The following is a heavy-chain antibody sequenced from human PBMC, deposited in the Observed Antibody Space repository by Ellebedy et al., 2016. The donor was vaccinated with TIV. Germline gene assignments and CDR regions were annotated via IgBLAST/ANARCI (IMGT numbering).Heavy chain of an antibody. D-gene: IGHD1-26*01. CDR1: GFTFSGYA. J-gene: IGHJ6*02. CDR2: INNGGRTT. CDR3: AKDMVFGDGKWEIDV. V-gene: IGHV3-23*01. Sequence: GESLKISCVASGFTFSGYAMSWVRQAPGKGLEWVSGINNGGRTTSYADSVKGRFTISRDNSRSTLQMNSLRAEDSAVYYCAKDMVFGDGKWEIDVWGQGTTVTVSS.